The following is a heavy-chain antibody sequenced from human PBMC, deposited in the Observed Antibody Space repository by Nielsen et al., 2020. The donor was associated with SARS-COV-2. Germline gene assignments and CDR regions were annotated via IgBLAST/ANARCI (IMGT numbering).Heavy chain of an antibody. CDR3: ARTSYYYDSSGYYNYYGMDA. CDR2: INTNTGNP. V-gene: IGHV7-4-1*02. J-gene: IGHJ6*02. Sequence: WVRQAPGQGLEWMGWINTNTGNPTYAQGFTGRFVFSLDTSVSTAYLQISSLKAEDTAVYYCARTSYYYDSSGYYNYYGMDAWGQGTTVTVSS. D-gene: IGHD3-22*01.